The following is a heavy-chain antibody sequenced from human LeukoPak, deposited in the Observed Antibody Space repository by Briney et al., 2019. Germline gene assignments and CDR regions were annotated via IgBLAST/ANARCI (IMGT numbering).Heavy chain of an antibody. CDR2: IMPIFGTA. V-gene: IGHV1-69*13. CDR3: ARDLYRTSCYD. J-gene: IGHJ4*02. CDR1: GGTFSSYA. D-gene: IGHD2-2*01. Sequence: ASVKVSCKASGGTFSSYAISWVRQAPGQGLEWMGGIMPIFGTANYAQKFQGRVAITADESTSTAYMELSSLRSEDTAVYYCARDLYRTSCYDWGQGTLVTVSS.